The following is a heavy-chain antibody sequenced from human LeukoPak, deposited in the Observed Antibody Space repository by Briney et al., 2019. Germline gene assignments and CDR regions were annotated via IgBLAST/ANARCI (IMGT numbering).Heavy chain of an antibody. CDR1: GFTFSSFG. V-gene: IGHV3-30*12. D-gene: IGHD3-22*01. CDR2: ILSDGSKE. Sequence: GALRLFCAASGFTFSSFGMHWVRPGPGKGLEWVVVILSDGSKEYYTESVKGRFPISRDNYKKTLYLQMNNRRAEETDVYYCVRDDDRADNGLDYWGQGTLVTVSS. J-gene: IGHJ4*02. CDR3: VRDDDRADNGLDY.